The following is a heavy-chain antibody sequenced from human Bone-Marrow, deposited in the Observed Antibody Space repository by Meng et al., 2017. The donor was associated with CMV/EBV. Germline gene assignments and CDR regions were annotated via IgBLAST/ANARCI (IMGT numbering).Heavy chain of an antibody. CDR1: GFTFSSYD. CDR2: IGTAGDT. CDR3: ARASQQQLVLPRYYYYGMDV. Sequence: GESLKISCAASGFTFSSYDMHWVRQATGKGLEWVSAIGTAGDTYYPGSVKGRFTISRDNSKNTLYLQMNSLRAEDTAVYYCARASQQQLVLPRYYYYGMDVCGQGTTVTVSS. J-gene: IGHJ6*02. D-gene: IGHD6-13*01. V-gene: IGHV3-13*01.